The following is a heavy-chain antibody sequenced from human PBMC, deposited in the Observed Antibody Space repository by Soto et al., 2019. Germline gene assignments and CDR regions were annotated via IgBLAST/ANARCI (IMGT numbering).Heavy chain of an antibody. CDR2: ISYDGSNK. Sequence: QVQLVESGGGVVQPGRSLRLSCAASGFTFSSYAMHWVRQAPGKGLEWVAVISYDGSNKYYADSVKGRFTISRDNSRHTLYLQMKSLRAEDTAVYYCAGAYEGYCFDYWGQGTLVTVSS. CDR3: AGAYEGYCFDY. J-gene: IGHJ4*02. CDR1: GFTFSSYA. V-gene: IGHV3-30-3*01. D-gene: IGHD3-16*01.